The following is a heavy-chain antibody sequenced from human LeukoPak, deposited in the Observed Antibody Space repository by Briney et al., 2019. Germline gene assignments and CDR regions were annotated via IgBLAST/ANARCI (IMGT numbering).Heavy chain of an antibody. CDR2: ISYDGSNK. J-gene: IGHJ4*02. Sequence: PGGSLRLSCAASGFTFSSYGMHWVRQAPGKGLEWGAVISYDGSNKYYADPVKGRFTISRDNSKNTLYLQMNSLRAEDTAVYYCAKVIGTGYCGGDCYLDYWGQGTLVTVSS. CDR3: AKVIGTGYCGGDCYLDY. V-gene: IGHV3-30*18. D-gene: IGHD2-21*02. CDR1: GFTFSSYG.